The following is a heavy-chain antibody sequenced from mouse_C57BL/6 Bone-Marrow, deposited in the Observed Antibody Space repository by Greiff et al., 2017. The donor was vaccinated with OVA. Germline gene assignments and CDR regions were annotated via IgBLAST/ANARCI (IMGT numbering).Heavy chain of an antibody. J-gene: IGHJ2*01. CDR1: GYTFTSYW. CDR2: IDPSDSET. V-gene: IGHV1-52*01. Sequence: VQLQQPGAELVRPGSSVKLSCKASGYTFTSYWMHWVKQRPIQGLEWIGNIDPSDSETHYNQKFKDKATLTVDKSSSTAYMQLSRLTSEDSAVYYCARGGYYYGSSSDYWGQGTTLTVSS. D-gene: IGHD1-1*01. CDR3: ARGGYYYGSSSDY.